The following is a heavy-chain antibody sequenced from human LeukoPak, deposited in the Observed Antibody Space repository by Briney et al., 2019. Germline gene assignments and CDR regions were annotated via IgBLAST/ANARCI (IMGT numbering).Heavy chain of an antibody. D-gene: IGHD5-12*01. V-gene: IGHV4-38-2*02. J-gene: IGHJ5*02. CDR1: GYSISSGYY. CDR3: ARFWSGYDLGNWFDP. Sequence: SETLSLTRTVSGYSISSGYYWGWIRQPPGKGLEWIGSIYHSGSTYYNPSLKSRVTISVDTSKNQFSLKLSSVTAADTAVYYCARFWSGYDLGNWFDPWGQGTLVTVSS. CDR2: IYHSGST.